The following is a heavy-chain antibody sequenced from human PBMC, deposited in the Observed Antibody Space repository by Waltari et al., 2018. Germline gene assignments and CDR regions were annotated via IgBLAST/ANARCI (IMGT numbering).Heavy chain of an antibody. CDR2: VTCDGQDT. CDR3: AKGRAVAMGFFDT. V-gene: IGHV3-43D*04. CDR1: GFIFTDYA. D-gene: IGHD2-15*01. J-gene: IGHJ4*02. Sequence: VESGGGAVQPGESLRLSCGGSGFIFTDYAIHWFRLLPEKGLEWISLVTCDGQDTYYADSVQGRFIVSRDNRMNSVYLQMNILKREDSGLYFCAKGRAVAMGFFDTWGQGTLVTVSS.